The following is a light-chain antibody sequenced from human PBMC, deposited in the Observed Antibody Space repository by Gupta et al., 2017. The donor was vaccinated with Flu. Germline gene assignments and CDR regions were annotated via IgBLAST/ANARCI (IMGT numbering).Light chain of an antibody. J-gene: IGKJ2*01. CDR2: WAS. Sequence: SLGERATINCKSSQSVLYSSNNKNYLAWYQQKPGQPPKLLIYWASTRESGVPDRFSGSGSGTDFTLTISSLQAEDVAVYYCQQYYSTPPVTFGQGTKLEIK. CDR3: QQYYSTPPVT. V-gene: IGKV4-1*01. CDR1: QSVLYSSNNKNY.